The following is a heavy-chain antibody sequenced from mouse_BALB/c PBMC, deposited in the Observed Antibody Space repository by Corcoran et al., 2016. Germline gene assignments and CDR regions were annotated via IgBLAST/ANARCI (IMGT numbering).Heavy chain of an antibody. CDR2: INPNNGGT. CDR3: ARRDPTVGYFDY. Sequence: EVLLQQSGPELVKPGASVKIPCKASGYTFTDYNMDWVKQSHGKSLEWIGDINPNNGGTIYNQKFKGKATLTVDKSSSTAYMELRSLTSEDTAVYYCARRDPTVGYFDYWGQGTTLTVSS. D-gene: IGHD1-1*01. V-gene: IGHV1-18*01. J-gene: IGHJ2*01. CDR1: GYTFTDYN.